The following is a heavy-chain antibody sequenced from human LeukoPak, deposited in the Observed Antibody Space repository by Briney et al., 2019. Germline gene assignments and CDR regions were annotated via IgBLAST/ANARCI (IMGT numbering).Heavy chain of an antibody. J-gene: IGHJ4*02. CDR2: IYPRDGST. Sequence: ASVKVSCKASGYTFTSNYIHWVRQAPGQGLEWMGMIYPRDGSTSYAQKFQGRVTVTRDTSTSTVHKELSGLRSEDTAVYYCARDQEGFDYWGQGTLVTVSS. V-gene: IGHV1-46*01. CDR3: ARDQEGFDY. CDR1: GYTFTSNY.